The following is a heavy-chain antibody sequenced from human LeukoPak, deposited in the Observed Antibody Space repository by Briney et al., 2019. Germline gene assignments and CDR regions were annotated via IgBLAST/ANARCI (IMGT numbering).Heavy chain of an antibody. CDR2: IKQDGSEK. V-gene: IGHV3-7*01. Sequence: AGGSLRLSCAASGFTFSSYWMSWVRQAPGKGLEWVANIKQDGSEKYYVDSVKGRFTISRDNAKNSLYLQMNSLRAEDTAVYYCARDRVVRGVSFDYWGQGTLVTVSS. D-gene: IGHD3-10*01. CDR3: ARDRVVRGVSFDY. CDR1: GFTFSSYW. J-gene: IGHJ4*02.